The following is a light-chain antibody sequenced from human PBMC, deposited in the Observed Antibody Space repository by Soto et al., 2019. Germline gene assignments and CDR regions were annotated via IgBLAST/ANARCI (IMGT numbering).Light chain of an antibody. J-gene: IGKJ2*01. CDR3: QQKNT. V-gene: IGKV1-33*01. CDR2: DAS. Sequence: DIQMTQSPSSLSASVGDRVTITCQASQDISNYLNWYQQKPGKAPKLLIYDASNLETGVPSRFSGSGSRTDFTFTISSLQPEDIATYYCQQKNTFGQGTKLEIK. CDR1: QDISNY.